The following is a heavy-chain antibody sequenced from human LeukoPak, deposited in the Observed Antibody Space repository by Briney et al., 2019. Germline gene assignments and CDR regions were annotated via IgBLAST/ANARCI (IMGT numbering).Heavy chain of an antibody. CDR3: TRSPGETTPFY. V-gene: IGHV3-74*01. CDR2: INSDGRTT. CDR1: GFTFSGYW. D-gene: IGHD3-16*01. Sequence: PGGSLRLSCVASGFTFSGYWMYWVRQAPGKVLVWVAGINSDGRTTTYADSVKGRFTISRDNAKNTLYLQINSLRAEDTAVYYCTRSPGETTPFYWGQGTLVTVSS. J-gene: IGHJ4*02.